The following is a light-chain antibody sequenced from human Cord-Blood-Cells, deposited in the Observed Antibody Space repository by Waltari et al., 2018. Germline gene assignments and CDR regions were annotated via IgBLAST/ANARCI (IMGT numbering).Light chain of an antibody. CDR3: SSCTSSSTWV. V-gene: IGLV2-14*01. CDR2: DVS. J-gene: IGLJ3*02. Sequence: QSALTQPASVSGPPGQSITISCTGTSSDVGGYNYLSWYQQHPGKAPKRMMYDVSKRPSGVANRFSGDKSGNTAGLTISGLQAEDEADYYGSSCTSSSTWVFGGGTKLTVL. CDR1: SSDVGGYNY.